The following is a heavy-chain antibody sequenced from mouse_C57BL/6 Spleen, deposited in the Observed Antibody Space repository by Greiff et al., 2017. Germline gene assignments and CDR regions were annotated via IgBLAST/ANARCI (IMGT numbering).Heavy chain of an antibody. CDR3: ARGRCNFDV. D-gene: IGHD1-1*01. CDR2: IDPSDSYT. Sequence: QVQLQQPGAELVRPGTSVKLSCKASGYTFTSYWMHWVKQRPGQGLEWIGVIDPSDSYTNYNQKFKGKATLTVDTSSSTAYMQLSSLTSEDSAFYYCARGRCNFDVWGTGTTVTVSS. CDR1: GYTFTSYW. J-gene: IGHJ1*03. V-gene: IGHV1-59*01.